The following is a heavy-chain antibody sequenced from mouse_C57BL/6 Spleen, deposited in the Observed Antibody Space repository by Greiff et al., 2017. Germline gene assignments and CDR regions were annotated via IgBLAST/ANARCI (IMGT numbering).Heavy chain of an antibody. V-gene: IGHV1-18*01. Sequence: EVQLQQSGPELVKPGASVKIPCKASGYTFTDYNMDWVKQSHGKSLEWIGDINPNNGGTIYNQKFKGKATLTVDKSSSTAYMELRSLTSEDTAVYYCARDQSPITTVVANWYFDVWGTGTTVTGSS. CDR3: ARDQSPITTVVANWYFDV. J-gene: IGHJ1*03. D-gene: IGHD1-1*01. CDR1: GYTFTDYN. CDR2: INPNNGGT.